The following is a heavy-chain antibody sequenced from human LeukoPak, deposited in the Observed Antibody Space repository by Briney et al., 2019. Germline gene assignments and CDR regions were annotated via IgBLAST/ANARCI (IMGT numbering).Heavy chain of an antibody. J-gene: IGHJ3*02. V-gene: IGHV3-21*01. Sequence: PGGSLRLSCAASRFTFSTYSMNWVRQAPGKGLEWVSPISSRSTYITYADSGKGRFTISRDNAKNSLYLQMNSLRAEDTAMFYCATGMAQDVNAFHIWGQGTMGTVSS. CDR1: RFTFSTYS. D-gene: IGHD3-16*01. CDR3: ATGMAQDVNAFHI. CDR2: ISSRSTYI.